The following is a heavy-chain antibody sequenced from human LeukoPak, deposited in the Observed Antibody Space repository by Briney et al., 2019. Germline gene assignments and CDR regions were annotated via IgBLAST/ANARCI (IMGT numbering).Heavy chain of an antibody. Sequence: PGGSLRLSCETSGFTAGFTFSTSYMTWVRQAPGMGLEWVAEIGPDGSGPVYVDSVKGRFTISRDNAKNSLYLQMNSLRVEETAVYYCARDFSWRQFDYWGLGTLVTASS. J-gene: IGHJ4*02. CDR1: GFTAGFTFSTSY. CDR3: ARDFSWRQFDY. V-gene: IGHV3-7*01. CDR2: IGPDGSGP.